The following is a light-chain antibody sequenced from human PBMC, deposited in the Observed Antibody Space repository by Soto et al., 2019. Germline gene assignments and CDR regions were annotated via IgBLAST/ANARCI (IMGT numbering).Light chain of an antibody. CDR2: DAS. V-gene: IGKV3-20*01. Sequence: EIVLTQSPGALSLSPGERATLSCRASQTASSSHLAWYQQKPGQAPRLLIYDASSRATGISDRFSGSGSVRDFTLTISSLEPEDCAVYYCQQYGRSPYTFGQGTKVEIK. CDR1: QTASSSH. J-gene: IGKJ2*01. CDR3: QQYGRSPYT.